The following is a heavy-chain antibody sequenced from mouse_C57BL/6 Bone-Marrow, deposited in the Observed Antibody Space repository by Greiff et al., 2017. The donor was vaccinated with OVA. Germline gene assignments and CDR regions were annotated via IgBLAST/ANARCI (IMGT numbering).Heavy chain of an antibody. Sequence: QVQLQQPGAELVKPGASVKLSCKASGYTFTSYWMHWVKQRPGQGLEWIGMIHPNSGSTNYNEKFKSKATLTVDKSSSTAYIQLSSLTSEDSAVYYCARFDGSSPHWWGQGTTLTVSS. D-gene: IGHD1-1*01. V-gene: IGHV1-64*01. CDR3: ARFDGSSPHW. CDR1: GYTFTSYW. CDR2: IHPNSGST. J-gene: IGHJ2*01.